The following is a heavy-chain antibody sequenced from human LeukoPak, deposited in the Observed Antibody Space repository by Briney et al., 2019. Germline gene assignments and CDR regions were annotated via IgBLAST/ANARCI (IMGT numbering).Heavy chain of an antibody. J-gene: IGHJ4*02. CDR3: AKGGESERY. CDR2: ISGNGGGT. CDR1: GFTFSSYA. D-gene: IGHD2/OR15-2a*01. V-gene: IGHV3-23*01. Sequence: PGGSLRLSCVASGFTFSSYAMTWVRQAPGKGLEWVSVISGNGGGTNYADSVKGRFTISRDNSKNTLYLQMNSLRAEDTAVYYCAKGGESERYWGQGTLVTVSS.